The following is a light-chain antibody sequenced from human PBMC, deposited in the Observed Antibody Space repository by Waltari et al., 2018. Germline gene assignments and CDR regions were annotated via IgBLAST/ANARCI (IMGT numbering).Light chain of an antibody. CDR1: QGINSS. CDR2: GAS. Sequence: DIQMTQSPSSLPASLGDRVTITCRASQGINSSLAWYQKKVGEAPKLLLYGASRLESGVPSRFSGSGSGTVYTLTISSLQPEDFATYYCQQYFGIPITFGQGTRLE. J-gene: IGKJ5*01. CDR3: QQYFGIPIT. V-gene: IGKV1-NL1*01.